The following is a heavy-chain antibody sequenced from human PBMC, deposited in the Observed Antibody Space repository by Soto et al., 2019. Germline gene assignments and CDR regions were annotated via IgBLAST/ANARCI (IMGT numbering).Heavy chain of an antibody. CDR1: GFTFSSYA. Sequence: LRLSCAASGFTFSSYAMSWVRQAPGKGLEWVSAISGSGGSTYYADSVKGRFTISRDNSKNTLYLQMNSLRAEDTAVYYCAKDRRRSGGSFDYWSQGTLVTVSS. D-gene: IGHD3-3*01. V-gene: IGHV3-23*01. CDR3: AKDRRRSGGSFDY. CDR2: ISGSGGST. J-gene: IGHJ4*02.